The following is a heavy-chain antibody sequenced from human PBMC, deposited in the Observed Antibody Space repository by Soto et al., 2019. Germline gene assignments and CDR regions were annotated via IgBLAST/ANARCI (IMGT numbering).Heavy chain of an antibody. D-gene: IGHD3-3*01. V-gene: IGHV3-74*01. CDR2: INSDGSSR. Sequence: HPGGSLRLSCAASGFTFSSYWMHWVRQAPGKGLVWVSRINSDGSSRSYADSVKGRFTISRDNAKNTLYLQMNSLRAEDTAVYYCARVNLEWLLYNYYYYGMDVWGQGTTVTVSS. J-gene: IGHJ6*02. CDR1: GFTFSSYW. CDR3: ARVNLEWLLYNYYYYGMDV.